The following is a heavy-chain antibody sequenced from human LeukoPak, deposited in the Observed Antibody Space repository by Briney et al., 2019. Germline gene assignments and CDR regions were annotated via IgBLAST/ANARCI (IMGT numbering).Heavy chain of an antibody. D-gene: IGHD3-22*01. CDR3: ARHYYDSSGYYRFDY. J-gene: IGHJ4*02. V-gene: IGHV4-39*01. CDR1: GGSISSSSYY. CDR2: IYYSGST. Sequence: SETLSLTCTVSGGSISSSSYYWGWIRQPPGKGLEWIVSIYYSGSTYYNPSLKSRVTISVDTSKNQFSLKLSSVTAADTAVYYCARHYYDSSGYYRFDYWGQGTLVTVSS.